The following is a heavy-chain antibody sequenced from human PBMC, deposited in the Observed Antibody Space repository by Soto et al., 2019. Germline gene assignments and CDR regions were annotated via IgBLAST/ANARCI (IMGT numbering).Heavy chain of an antibody. CDR3: ARGPPYYGSGRRYFDY. Sequence: SETLSLTCAVYGGSFSNDYWSWIRQPPGKGLEWIGEINHSGSTNYNPSLKSRVTISVDTSKTQFSLKLSSVTAADTAVYYCARGPPYYGSGRRYFDYWGQGTLVTVSS. CDR1: GGSFSNDY. V-gene: IGHV4-34*01. J-gene: IGHJ4*01. CDR2: INHSGST. D-gene: IGHD3-10*01.